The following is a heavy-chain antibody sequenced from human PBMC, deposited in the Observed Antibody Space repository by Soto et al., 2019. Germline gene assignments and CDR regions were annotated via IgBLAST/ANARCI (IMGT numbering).Heavy chain of an antibody. CDR3: ARANGYLNSHLDS. V-gene: IGHV3-74*01. J-gene: IGHJ4*02. Sequence: EVQLVESGGGFAEPGVSLRLSCTASGFTFSGFWMYWVRQAPGKGLVWVSRVNLDGSRPTFADSVKGRFTISRDNAKNTLYLQMNSLRAEDTAVYYWARANGYLNSHLDSWGQGTLVSVSS. CDR2: VNLDGSRP. CDR1: GFTFSGFW. D-gene: IGHD5-18*01.